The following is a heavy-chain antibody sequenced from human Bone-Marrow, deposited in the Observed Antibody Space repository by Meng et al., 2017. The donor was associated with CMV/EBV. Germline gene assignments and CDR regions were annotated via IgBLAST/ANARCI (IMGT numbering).Heavy chain of an antibody. Sequence: GESLKISCSASGFTFSRYWMSWVRQAPGKGLEWVANMNEDGSKKYYVDSVRGRFTISRDNAQNFLYLQINSLRAEDSAVYYCARAFLDSWGLGTLVTVSS. CDR1: GFTFSRYW. CDR2: MNEDGSKK. D-gene: IGHD2/OR15-2a*01. J-gene: IGHJ4*02. CDR3: ARAFLDS. V-gene: IGHV3-7*01.